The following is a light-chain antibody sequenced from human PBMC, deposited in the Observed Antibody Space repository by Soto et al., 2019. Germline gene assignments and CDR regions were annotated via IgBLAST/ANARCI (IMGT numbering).Light chain of an antibody. CDR3: CSYAGTYTQWV. Sequence: QSALTQPSSVSGAPGQSVTISCTGTSIDVGGYNYVSWYQQHPGKAPKLVIYDVNKRPSAVPDRFSGSKSGNTASLTVAGLQAEDEADYSCCSYAGTYTQWVFGGGTKLTVL. J-gene: IGLJ3*02. CDR2: DVN. V-gene: IGLV2-11*01. CDR1: SIDVGGYNY.